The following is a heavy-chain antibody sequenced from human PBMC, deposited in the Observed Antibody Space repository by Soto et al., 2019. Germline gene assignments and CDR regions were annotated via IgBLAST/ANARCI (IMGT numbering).Heavy chain of an antibody. J-gene: IGHJ6*02. V-gene: IGHV3-30-3*01. D-gene: IGHD3-3*01. Sequence: GGSLRLSCAASGFTFSSYAMHWVRQAPGKGLEWVAVISYDGSNKYYVDSVKGRFTISRDNSKNTLYLQMNSLRAEDTAVYYCARGVYDFWSGYYYYYGMDVWGQGTTVTVSS. CDR1: GFTFSSYA. CDR2: ISYDGSNK. CDR3: ARGVYDFWSGYYYYYGMDV.